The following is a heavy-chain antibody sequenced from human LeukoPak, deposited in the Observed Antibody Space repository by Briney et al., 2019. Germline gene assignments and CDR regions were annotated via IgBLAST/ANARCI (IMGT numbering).Heavy chain of an antibody. Sequence: PGGSLRLSCAASGFTFDDYAMHWVRQAPGKGLEWVSGISWNSGSIGYADSVKGRFTISRDNAKNSLYLQMNSLRAEDTALYYCAKVGGSKYYYYYDMDVWGKGTTVTVSS. V-gene: IGHV3-9*01. J-gene: IGHJ6*03. D-gene: IGHD3-10*01. CDR2: ISWNSGSI. CDR3: AKVGGSKYYYYYDMDV. CDR1: GFTFDDYA.